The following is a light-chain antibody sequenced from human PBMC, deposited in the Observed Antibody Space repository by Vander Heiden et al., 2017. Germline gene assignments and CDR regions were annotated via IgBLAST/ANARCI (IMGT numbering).Light chain of an antibody. CDR3: QQDGSSLRT. J-gene: IGKJ1*01. CDR2: GAS. V-gene: IGKV3-20*01. CDR1: QSISSTY. Sequence: EIVLTQSPGTLSLSPGERATLSCRASQSISSTYLAWYQQKPGQAPRLLIYGASSRAPGIPDRFSGSGSGTDFTLTISSLEPEDFAVYFCQQDGSSLRTFGQGTKVEIK.